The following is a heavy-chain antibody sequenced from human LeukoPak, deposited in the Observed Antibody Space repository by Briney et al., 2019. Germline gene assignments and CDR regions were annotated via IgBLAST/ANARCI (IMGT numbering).Heavy chain of an antibody. J-gene: IGHJ5*02. V-gene: IGHV4-34*01. Sequence: AETLSLTCAVYGGSFSGYYWSWIRQPPGKGLEWFGEINHSGSNNYNPSLKSRVTISVDTSKNEFSLKLSSVTAADTAVYYCARGSRVRGVIITAARFWFDPWGQGTLVTVSS. CDR1: GGSFSGYY. D-gene: IGHD3-10*01. CDR3: ARGSRVRGVIITAARFWFDP. CDR2: INHSGSN.